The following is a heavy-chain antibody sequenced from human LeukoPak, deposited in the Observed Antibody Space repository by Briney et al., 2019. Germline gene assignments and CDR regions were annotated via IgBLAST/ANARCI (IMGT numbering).Heavy chain of an antibody. D-gene: IGHD5-18*01. Sequence: GGSLRLSCAAPGFTFSSYAMHWVRQAPGKGLEWVAVISYDGSNKYYADSVKGRFTISRDNSKNTLYLQMNSLRAEDTAVYYCARGLEYSYGKGYYFDYWGQGTLVTVSS. CDR3: ARGLEYSYGKGYYFDY. V-gene: IGHV3-30*04. J-gene: IGHJ4*02. CDR2: ISYDGSNK. CDR1: GFTFSSYA.